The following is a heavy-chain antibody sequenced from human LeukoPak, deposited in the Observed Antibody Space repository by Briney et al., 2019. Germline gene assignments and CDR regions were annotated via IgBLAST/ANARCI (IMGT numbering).Heavy chain of an antibody. CDR1: GFTFSSYG. V-gene: IGHV3-33*01. J-gene: IGHJ4*02. CDR2: IWYDGSNK. Sequence: GGSLRLSCAASGFTFSSYGMHWVRQAPGKGLEGVAVIWYDGSNKYYADSVKGRFTISRDNSKNTLYLQMNSLRAEDTAVYYCARAPGYYDSSGLRGYFDYWGQGTLVTVPS. D-gene: IGHD3-22*01. CDR3: ARAPGYYDSSGLRGYFDY.